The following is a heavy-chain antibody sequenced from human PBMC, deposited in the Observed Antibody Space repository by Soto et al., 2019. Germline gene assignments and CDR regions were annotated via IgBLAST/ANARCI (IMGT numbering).Heavy chain of an antibody. D-gene: IGHD3-9*01. CDR1: AGTFSSYG. CDR3: ARDPLQKFRTGYPS. J-gene: IGHJ5*02. V-gene: IGHV1-69*04. Sequence: SVNVSCKASAGTFSSYGVSWVRQAPGQGLEWMGRIIPILGIANYAQKFQGRVTITADKSTSTAYMELSSLRSEDTAVYYCARDPLQKFRTGYPSWGQGTLVTVSS. CDR2: IIPILGIA.